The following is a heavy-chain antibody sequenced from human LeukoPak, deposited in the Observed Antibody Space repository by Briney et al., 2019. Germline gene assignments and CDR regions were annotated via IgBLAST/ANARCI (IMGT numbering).Heavy chain of an antibody. CDR3: ARRYDFWSGKLDY. D-gene: IGHD3-3*01. CDR1: GGSISSYY. Sequence: SETLSLTCTVSGGSISSYYWSWIRQPPGKGLEWIGYIFYSGSTNYNPSLKSRVTISVDTSKNQFSLKLRSVTAADTAVYYCARRYDFWSGKLDYWGQGTLVTVSS. J-gene: IGHJ4*02. V-gene: IGHV4-59*08. CDR2: IFYSGST.